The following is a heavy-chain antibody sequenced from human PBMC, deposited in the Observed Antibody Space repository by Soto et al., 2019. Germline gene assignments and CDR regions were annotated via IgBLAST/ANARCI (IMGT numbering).Heavy chain of an antibody. CDR1: GFALSSNP. J-gene: IGHJ3*02. CDR3: ARDSGLGMIVRRGFDI. D-gene: IGHD3-22*01. V-gene: IGHV3-30-3*01. Sequence: GGSLRLSCAASGFALSSNPMHWVRQTPGKGLAWVALVSNDGSLRLYADSVKGRFTISRDNSKNPMYLEMNGLRADDTATYYCARDSGLGMIVRRGFDIWGQGTVVTVSS. CDR2: VSNDGSLR.